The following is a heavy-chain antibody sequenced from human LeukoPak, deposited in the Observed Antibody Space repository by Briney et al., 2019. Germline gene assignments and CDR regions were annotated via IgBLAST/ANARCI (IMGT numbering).Heavy chain of an antibody. CDR2: IYSGGST. Sequence: PGGSLRLSCAASGFTVSSNYMSWVRQAPGKGLEWVSVIYSGGSTYYADSVKGRFTISRDNSKNTLYLQMNSLRAEDTAVYYCARSRAGFNYYYYYMDVWGKGTMVTVSS. D-gene: IGHD3-3*01. V-gene: IGHV3-53*01. J-gene: IGHJ6*03. CDR1: GFTVSSNY. CDR3: ARSRAGFNYYYYYMDV.